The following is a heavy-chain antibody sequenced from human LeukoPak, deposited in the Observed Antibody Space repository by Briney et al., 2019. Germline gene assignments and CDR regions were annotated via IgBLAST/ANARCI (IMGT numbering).Heavy chain of an antibody. D-gene: IGHD5-24*01. CDR2: FDPEDGET. V-gene: IGHV1-24*01. CDR1: GYTLTELS. J-gene: IGHJ4*02. Sequence: GASVKASCKVSGYTLTELSMHWVRQAPGKGLEWVGGFDPEDGETIYAQKFQGRVTMTEDTSTDTAYMELSSLRSEDTAVDYCATIRDGYNSYRFDYWGRGTLVTVSS. CDR3: ATIRDGYNSYRFDY.